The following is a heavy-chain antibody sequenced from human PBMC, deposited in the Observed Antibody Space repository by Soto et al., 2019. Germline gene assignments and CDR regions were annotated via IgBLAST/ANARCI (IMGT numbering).Heavy chain of an antibody. CDR2: LSGSAGST. CDR3: AKPPYSSGWSYYFDY. D-gene: IGHD6-19*01. J-gene: IGHJ4*02. Sequence: EVQLLESGGGLTQPGGSLRLSCAASGFTFSSCAMSWVRQAPGKGLEWVSSLSGSAGSTYYADSVKGRFTISRDNSKNTLYLQMNSLRAEDTAVYYCAKPPYSSGWSYYFDYWGQGNLVTVSS. CDR1: GFTFSSCA. V-gene: IGHV3-23*01.